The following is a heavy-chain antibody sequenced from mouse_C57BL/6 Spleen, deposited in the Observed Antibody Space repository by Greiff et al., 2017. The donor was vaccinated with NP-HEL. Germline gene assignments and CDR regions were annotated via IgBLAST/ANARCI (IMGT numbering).Heavy chain of an antibody. CDR1: GFTFRDFG. Sequence: EVQRVESGGGFVKPGGSLKLSCAASGFTFRDFGMHWVRQAPEEGLEWVAYISSGRSTIYYADTVKGRFTISRDNAKNTLFLQMTSLRSEDTAMYYCAREEAIYYGYDETAGYYFDYWGQGTTLTVSS. V-gene: IGHV5-17*01. D-gene: IGHD2-2*01. CDR3: AREEAIYYGYDETAGYYFDY. CDR2: ISSGRSTI. J-gene: IGHJ2*01.